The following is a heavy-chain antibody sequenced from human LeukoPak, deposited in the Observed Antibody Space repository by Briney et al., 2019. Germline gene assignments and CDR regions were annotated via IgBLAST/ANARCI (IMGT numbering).Heavy chain of an antibody. J-gene: IGHJ4*02. Sequence: GGSLRLSCAASGFTFSTYGMHWVRQAPGKGLEWVAVISYDGSNKYYADSVKGRFTISRDNSKNTLYLQMNSLRDDDTAVYYCVRGVGVSRFNYLDSWGQGTLVIVSS. CDR1: GFTFSTYG. D-gene: IGHD6-13*01. CDR3: VRGVGVSRFNYLDS. CDR2: ISYDGSNK. V-gene: IGHV3-30*03.